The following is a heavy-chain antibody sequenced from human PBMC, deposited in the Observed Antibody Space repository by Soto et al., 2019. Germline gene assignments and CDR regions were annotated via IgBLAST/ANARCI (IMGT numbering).Heavy chain of an antibody. CDR2: MNPNSGNT. CDR3: ARKLQSNQNDAYDI. V-gene: IGHV1-8*01. Sequence: ASVKVSCKASGYAFTSYDINWVRQATGQGLEWMGWMNPNSGNTGYAQKFQGRVTMTRNTSISTAYMELSSLRSEDTAVYYCARKLQSNQNDAYDIWGQGTMVTVSS. J-gene: IGHJ3*02. D-gene: IGHD4-4*01. CDR1: GYAFTSYD.